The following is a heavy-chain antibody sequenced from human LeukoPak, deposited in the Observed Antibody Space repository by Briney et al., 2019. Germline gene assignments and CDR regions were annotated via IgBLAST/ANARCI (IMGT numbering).Heavy chain of an antibody. CDR2: IYRSGIT. CDR3: AREVEY. CDR1: GGSLSSSSHS. Sequence: KSSETLSLTCTVSGGSLSSSSHSWTWIRQPAGKGLEWIGRIYRSGITNYNPSLESRVSISIDTSRNQFSLRLSSVTVADTAVYYCAREVEYWGQGTLVTVSS. J-gene: IGHJ4*02. V-gene: IGHV4-61*02.